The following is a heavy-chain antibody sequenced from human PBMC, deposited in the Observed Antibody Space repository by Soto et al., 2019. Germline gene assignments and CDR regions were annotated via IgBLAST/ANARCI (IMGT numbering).Heavy chain of an antibody. J-gene: IGHJ6*02. CDR2: ISYDGSNK. Sequence: GGSLRLSCAASGFTFSSYGMHWVRQAPGKGLEWVAVISYDGSNKYYADSVKGRFTISRDNSKNTLYLQMNSLRAEDTAVYYCAKEYSPAPYYYYYGMDVWGQGTTVTGSS. CDR1: GFTFSSYG. D-gene: IGHD4-4*01. CDR3: AKEYSPAPYYYYYGMDV. V-gene: IGHV3-30*18.